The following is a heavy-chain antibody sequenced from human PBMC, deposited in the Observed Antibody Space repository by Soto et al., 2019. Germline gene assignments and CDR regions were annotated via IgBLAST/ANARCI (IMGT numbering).Heavy chain of an antibody. V-gene: IGHV4-30-4*01. J-gene: IGHJ5*02. CDR1: GGSISSGDYY. CDR2: IYCSGSS. Sequence: QVQLQESGPGLVKPSQTLSLTCTVSGGSISSGDYYWTWIRQPPGKALEAIGYIYCSGSSYYNPALKSRVTIAVDTSKSQFSRKLSSVTAADTAVYYCARGDIVVVPAGNRDLSWFDPWGQGTLVTVSS. D-gene: IGHD2-2*01. CDR3: ARGDIVVVPAGNRDLSWFDP.